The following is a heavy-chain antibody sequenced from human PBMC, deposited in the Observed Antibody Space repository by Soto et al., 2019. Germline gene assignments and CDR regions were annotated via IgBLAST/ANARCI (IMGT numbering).Heavy chain of an antibody. CDR1: GFSLTTSGVG. D-gene: IGHD3-3*01. J-gene: IGHJ4*02. Sequence: QITLNESGPTQVKPRQTLTLTCTFSGFSLTTSGVGVGWIRQSPGKAPEWLALIYWDDDKRYSPSLKSRLTITKYTSKNQVVLTIADLDPADTATYYCAHRVLRTVFGLVTTTENYFDFWGQGTPVAVSS. CDR2: IYWDDDK. V-gene: IGHV2-5*02. CDR3: AHRVLRTVFGLVTTTENYFDF.